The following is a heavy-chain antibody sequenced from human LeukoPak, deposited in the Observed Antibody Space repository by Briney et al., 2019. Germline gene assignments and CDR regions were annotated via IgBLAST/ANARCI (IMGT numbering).Heavy chain of an antibody. CDR1: GFTFSSYG. CDR2: IKQDGSEK. D-gene: IGHD3-22*01. Sequence: PGGSLRLSCAASGFTFSSYGMSCVRQAPGKGLEWVANIKQDGSEKYYVDSVKGRFTISRDNAKNSLYLQMNSLRAEDTTVYYCAREGKGYYYDSSGYYFAYWGQGTLVTVSS. V-gene: IGHV3-7*01. CDR3: AREGKGYYYDSSGYYFAY. J-gene: IGHJ4*02.